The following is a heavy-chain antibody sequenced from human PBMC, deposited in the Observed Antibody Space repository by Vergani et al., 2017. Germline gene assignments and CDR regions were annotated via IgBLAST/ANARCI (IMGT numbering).Heavy chain of an antibody. D-gene: IGHD2-21*02. J-gene: IGHJ3*02. CDR3: ARNPYCGGDCYSDAFDI. CDR2: IYYSGST. Sequence: QVQLQESGPGLVKPSETLSLTCTVSGGSISSYYWSWIRQPPGKGLEWVGYIYYSGSTNYNPYLKSRVTISVDTYKYQLSLKLSSVTAADTAVYYCARNPYCGGDCYSDAFDIWGQGTMVTVSS. V-gene: IGHV4-59*01. CDR1: GGSISSYY.